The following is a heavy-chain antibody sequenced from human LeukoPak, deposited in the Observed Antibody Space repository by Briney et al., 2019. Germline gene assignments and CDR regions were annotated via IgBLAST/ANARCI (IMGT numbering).Heavy chain of an antibody. CDR1: GFTFSSYG. CDR3: ARGPLWFGELGPSQLHAFDI. D-gene: IGHD3-10*01. J-gene: IGHJ3*02. CDR2: IWYDGSNK. V-gene: IGHV3-33*01. Sequence: GGSLRLSCVASGFTFSSYGMHWVRQAPGKGLEWVAVIWYDGSNKFYADSVKGRFTISRDNSKNTLYLQMNSLRAEDTAVYYCARGPLWFGELGPSQLHAFDIWGQGTMVTVSS.